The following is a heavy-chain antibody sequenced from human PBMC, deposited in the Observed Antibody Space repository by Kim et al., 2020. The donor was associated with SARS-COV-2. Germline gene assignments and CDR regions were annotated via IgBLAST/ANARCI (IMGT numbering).Heavy chain of an antibody. CDR1: GFTFSSYA. CDR2: ISYDGSNK. D-gene: IGHD6-13*01. Sequence: GGSLRLSCAASGFTFSSYAMHWVRQAPGKGLEWVAVISYDGSNKYYADSVKGRFTISRDNSKNTLYLQMNSLRAEDTAVYYCAREGSSWYSTYFDYWGQGTLVTVSS. CDR3: AREGSSWYSTYFDY. J-gene: IGHJ4*02. V-gene: IGHV3-30*04.